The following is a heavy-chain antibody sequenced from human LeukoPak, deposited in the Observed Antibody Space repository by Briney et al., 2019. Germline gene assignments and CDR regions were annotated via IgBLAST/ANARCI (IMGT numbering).Heavy chain of an antibody. V-gene: IGHV1-2*04. D-gene: IGHD6-19*01. CDR1: GCTFTGYY. Sequence: ASVKVSCKASGCTFTGYYMHWVRQAPGQGLEWMGWINPNSGGTNYAQKFQGWVTMTRDTSISTAYMELSSLRSEDTAVYYCATSIAVAGRGWFDPWGQGTLVTVSS. CDR2: INPNSGGT. J-gene: IGHJ5*02. CDR3: ATSIAVAGRGWFDP.